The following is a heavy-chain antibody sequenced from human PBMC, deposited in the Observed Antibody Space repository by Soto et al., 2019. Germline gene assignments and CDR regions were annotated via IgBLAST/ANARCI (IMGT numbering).Heavy chain of an antibody. CDR3: AKEIGSWFDYYYYYGMDV. D-gene: IGHD3-10*01. J-gene: IGHJ6*02. Sequence: EVQLLESGGGLVQPGGSLRLSCAASGFTFSSYAMSWVRQAPGKGLEWASAISGSGGSTYYADSVKGRFTISRDNSKNTLYLQMNSLRAEDTAVYYCAKEIGSWFDYYYYYGMDVWGQGTTVTVSS. CDR1: GFTFSSYA. CDR2: ISGSGGST. V-gene: IGHV3-23*01.